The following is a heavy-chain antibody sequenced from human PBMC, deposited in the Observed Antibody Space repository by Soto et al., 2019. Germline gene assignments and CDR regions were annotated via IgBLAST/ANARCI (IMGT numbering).Heavy chain of an antibody. J-gene: IGHJ3*02. V-gene: IGHV4-59*01. Sequence: PSETLSLTCTVSGGSISTYYWCLIRQPPGKGLEWIGYVYCSGSTNYNPSVKSRVSISADTSKHQFSLKLYSVTDAHTAVYFCARKSGGNFPSWALEIWAPGTIVTLSS. D-gene: IGHD2-21*02. CDR3: ARKSGGNFPSWALEI. CDR2: VYCSGST. CDR1: GGSISTYY.